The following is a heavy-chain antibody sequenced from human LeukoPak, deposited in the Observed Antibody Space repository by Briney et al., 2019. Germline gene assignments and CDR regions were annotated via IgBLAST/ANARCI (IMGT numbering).Heavy chain of an antibody. Sequence: PGGSLRLSCAASGFTFSSYAMHWVRQAPGKGLEWVAVISYDGSNKYYADSVKGRFTISRDNSKNTLYLQMNSLRAEDTAVYYCARDSALEWLVRGGFDYWGQGTLVTVSS. CDR3: ARDSALEWLVRGGFDY. CDR2: ISYDGSNK. CDR1: GFTFSSYA. D-gene: IGHD6-19*01. J-gene: IGHJ4*02. V-gene: IGHV3-30*04.